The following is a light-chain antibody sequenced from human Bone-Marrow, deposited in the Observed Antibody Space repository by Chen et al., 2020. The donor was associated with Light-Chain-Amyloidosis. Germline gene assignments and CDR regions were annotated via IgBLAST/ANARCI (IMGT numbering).Light chain of an antibody. Sequence: EIVLTQSPGTLSLSTGEGANLSCRASQTISSNYLTWYQQKFGQAPRLLIYGSSSRATGIPDRFTGSGSGTDFTLTINRLEPEDFAMYYFQQYGTSPLTFGGGTKVEIK. CDR3: QQYGTSPLT. CDR1: QTISSNY. CDR2: GSS. V-gene: IGKV3-20*01. J-gene: IGKJ4*01.